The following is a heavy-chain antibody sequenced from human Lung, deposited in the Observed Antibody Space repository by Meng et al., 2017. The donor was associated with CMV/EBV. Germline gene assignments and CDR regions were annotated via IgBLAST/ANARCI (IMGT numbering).Heavy chain of an antibody. D-gene: IGHD6-6*01. Sequence: SETLSLXCGIYGGSLSGYYWSWIRQTPGKGLEWIGEIRHSGDITNYNPSLKSRVTISIDTSKKQFSLKLSAVTAADTAVYYCARQYSSSYYSDYWGQGTLVTASS. CDR3: ARQYSSSYYSDY. CDR1: GGSLSGYY. J-gene: IGHJ4*02. V-gene: IGHV4-34*01. CDR2: IRHSGDIT.